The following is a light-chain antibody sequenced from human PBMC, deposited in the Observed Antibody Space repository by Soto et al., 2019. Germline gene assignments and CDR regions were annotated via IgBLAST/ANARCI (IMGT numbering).Light chain of an antibody. CDR3: TSYTSRSTLV. CDR1: STDVGGYDY. V-gene: IGLV2-14*01. J-gene: IGLJ1*01. CDR2: EVS. Sequence: QSALTQPASVSGSPGQSITISCTGTSTDVGGYDYVSWYQQHPGKVPKLMICEVSNRPSGVSNRFSGSKSGNTASLTISGLQAEDEADYYCTSYTSRSTLVFGTGTKLTVL.